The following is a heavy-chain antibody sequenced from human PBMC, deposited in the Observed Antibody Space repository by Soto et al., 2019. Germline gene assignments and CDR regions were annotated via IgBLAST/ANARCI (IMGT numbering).Heavy chain of an antibody. CDR2: MNPNSGNT. CDR1: GYTFTSYD. Sequence: VKVSCKASGYTFTSYDINWVRQATGQGLEWMGWMNPNSGNTGYAQKFQGRVTMTRNTSISTAYMELSSLRSEDTAVYYCARGSKYYDILTGSPVDYWGQGTLVTSPQ. D-gene: IGHD3-9*01. J-gene: IGHJ4*02. V-gene: IGHV1-8*01. CDR3: ARGSKYYDILTGSPVDY.